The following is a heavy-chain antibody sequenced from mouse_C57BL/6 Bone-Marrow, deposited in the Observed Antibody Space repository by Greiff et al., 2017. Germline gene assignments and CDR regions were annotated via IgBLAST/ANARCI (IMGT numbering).Heavy chain of an antibody. D-gene: IGHD2-5*01. Sequence: VQGVESGPELVKPGASVKISCKASGYTFTDYYINWVKQRPGQGLEWIGWIFPGSGSTYYNEKFKGKATLTVDKSSSTAYMLLSSLTSEDSAVYFCARGGYSKSWFAYWGQGTLVTVSA. CDR2: IFPGSGST. V-gene: IGHV1-75*01. CDR3: ARGGYSKSWFAY. CDR1: GYTFTDYY. J-gene: IGHJ3*01.